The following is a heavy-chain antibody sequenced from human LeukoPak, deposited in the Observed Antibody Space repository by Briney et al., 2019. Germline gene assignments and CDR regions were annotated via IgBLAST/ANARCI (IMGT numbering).Heavy chain of an antibody. V-gene: IGHV3-23*01. CDR2: ISYSAAGT. CDR3: ARDSGERGSGSYLIAY. D-gene: IGHD3-10*01. Sequence: SGGSLRLSCAASGFTFNIYAMNWVRQAPGKGLEWISSISYSAAGTYYADSVKGRFSISRDNSKKIVYLQMNSLRAEDTAVYYCARDSGERGSGSYLIAYWGQGTLVTVSS. CDR1: GFTFNIYA. J-gene: IGHJ4*02.